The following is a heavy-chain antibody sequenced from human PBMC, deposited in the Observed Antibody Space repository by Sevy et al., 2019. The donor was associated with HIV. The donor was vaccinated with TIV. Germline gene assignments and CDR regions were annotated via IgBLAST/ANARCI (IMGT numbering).Heavy chain of an antibody. CDR1: GGSISSGSYY. Sequence: SETLSLTCTVSGGSISSGSYYWSWIRQPAGKGLEWIGRIYTSGSTDYTPSLKSRVIMSVDTSKNQFSLKLSSVTAADTAVYYCARERGGYCSGGSCYEGRWFDPWGQGNLVTVSS. CDR2: IYTSGST. D-gene: IGHD2-15*01. V-gene: IGHV4-61*02. J-gene: IGHJ5*02. CDR3: ARERGGYCSGGSCYEGRWFDP.